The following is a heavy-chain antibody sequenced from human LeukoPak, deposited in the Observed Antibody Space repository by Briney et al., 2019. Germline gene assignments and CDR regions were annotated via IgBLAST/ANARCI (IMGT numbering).Heavy chain of an antibody. CDR1: GFTFSSYW. CDR2: INNDGRSA. J-gene: IGHJ4*02. V-gene: IGHV3-74*01. Sequence: PGGSLRLSCAASGFTFSSYWMHWVRQGPGKGLVWVSRINNDGRSANYADSVKGRFTISRDNAKNTLCLQMNSLRAEDTAVYYCARDLRTPSDTNIAIDYWGQGTLVTVSS. CDR3: ARDLRTPSDTNIAIDY. D-gene: IGHD4-23*01.